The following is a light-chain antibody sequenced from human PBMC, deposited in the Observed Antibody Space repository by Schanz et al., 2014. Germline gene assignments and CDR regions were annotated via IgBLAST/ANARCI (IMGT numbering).Light chain of an antibody. Sequence: EIVLTQSPDTLSLSPGERATLSCKASQSVNGRFLAWYQQKPGQAPRLLIYGASSRATGIPDRFSGSGSGTEFTLTISSLQSEDFAVYYCQQYNNWPPKWTFGQGTKVEVK. CDR2: GAS. J-gene: IGKJ1*01. CDR1: QSVNGRF. CDR3: QQYNNWPPKWT. V-gene: IGKV3D-15*01.